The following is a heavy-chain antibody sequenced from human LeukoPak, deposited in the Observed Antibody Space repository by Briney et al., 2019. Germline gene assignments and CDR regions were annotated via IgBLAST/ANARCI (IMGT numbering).Heavy chain of an antibody. J-gene: IGHJ4*02. Sequence: GGSLRLSCAASGFTFSTYSMNWVRQAPGRGLEWVSYISSSSTTLFYADSVKGRFTISRGNAKNSLYLQMNSLRAEDTAVYYCARAETGYSYNYWGQGTLVTVSS. CDR3: ARAETGYSYNY. V-gene: IGHV3-48*04. D-gene: IGHD5-18*01. CDR2: ISSSSTTL. CDR1: GFTFSTYS.